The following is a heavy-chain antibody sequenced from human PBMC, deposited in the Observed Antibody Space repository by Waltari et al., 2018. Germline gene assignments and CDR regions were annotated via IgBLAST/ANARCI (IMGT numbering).Heavy chain of an antibody. V-gene: IGHV1-3*01. CDR2: VNPAKGNT. CDR3: ARGDYPAMDV. CDR1: GYIFTSHS. Sequence: QVQLLQSGAEVKKPGASVRVSCKASGYIFTSHSLHWMRQAPGQRLEWMGWVNPAKGNTKHAQKLQGRVTVTKDTSASTAYMELSSLRSEDTGVYYCARGDYPAMDVWGQGTTVIVSS. J-gene: IGHJ6*02. D-gene: IGHD4-17*01.